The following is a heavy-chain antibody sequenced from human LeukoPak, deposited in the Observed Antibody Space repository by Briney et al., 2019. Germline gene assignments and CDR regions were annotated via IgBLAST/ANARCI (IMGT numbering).Heavy chain of an antibody. J-gene: IGHJ3*02. CDR1: SGSISSSTYY. V-gene: IGHV4-39*01. D-gene: IGHD3/OR15-3a*01. CDR3: ARRPIFGLLTNAFDI. CDR2: VYYSGST. Sequence: PSETLSLTCTVSSGSISSSTYYWGWLRQPPGKGLEWIGSVYYSGSTYYNPSLKSRVTISVDTSKNQFSLKLGSVTAADTAVYYCARRPIFGLLTNAFDIWGQGTMVTVSS.